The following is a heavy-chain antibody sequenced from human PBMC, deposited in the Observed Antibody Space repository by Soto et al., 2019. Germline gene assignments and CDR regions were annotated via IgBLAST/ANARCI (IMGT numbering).Heavy chain of an antibody. V-gene: IGHV4-31*03. D-gene: IGHD2-2*01. CDR1: GGSISSGGYY. CDR2: IYYSGST. J-gene: IGHJ6*02. CDR3: ARGGVVVPAALRLYYYGMDV. Sequence: QVQLQESGPGLVKLSQTLSLTCTVSGGSISSGGYYWSWIRQHPGKGLEWIGYIYYSGSTYYNPSLKSRVTISVDTSKNQFSLKLSSVTAADTAVYYCARGGVVVPAALRLYYYGMDVWGQGTTVTVSS.